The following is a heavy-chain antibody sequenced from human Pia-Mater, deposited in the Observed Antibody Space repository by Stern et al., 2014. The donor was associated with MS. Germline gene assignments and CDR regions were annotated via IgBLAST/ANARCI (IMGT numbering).Heavy chain of an antibody. J-gene: IGHJ4*02. V-gene: IGHV3-33*01. Sequence: VQLVQSGGGVVQPGRSLTLSCAASGFTFSSFGMHWVRQAPGKGLEWVAVVWYDGSKTFYVDSVKGRFIISIDNSNNTVYLQMNSLRVDDTAVYYCARGGRFFSIDYWGQGTLVTVSS. CDR2: VWYDGSKT. CDR1: GFTFSSFG. D-gene: IGHD3-3*01. CDR3: ARGGRFFSIDY.